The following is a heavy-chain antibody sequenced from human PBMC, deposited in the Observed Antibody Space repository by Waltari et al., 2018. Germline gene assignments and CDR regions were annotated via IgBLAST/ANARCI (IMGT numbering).Heavy chain of an antibody. CDR3: SREWELLFDY. Sequence: EVQLVESGGGLVQPGGSLRLSCAASGFTFSSYSMNWVRQAPGMCLEWVSFISSSSITLYYADSVKCRFTISRDNAKNSLYLQMNSLSAEDTAVYYCSREWELLFDYWGQGTLVTVSS. CDR2: ISSSSITL. J-gene: IGHJ4*02. CDR1: GFTFSSYS. V-gene: IGHV3-48*04. D-gene: IGHD1-26*01.